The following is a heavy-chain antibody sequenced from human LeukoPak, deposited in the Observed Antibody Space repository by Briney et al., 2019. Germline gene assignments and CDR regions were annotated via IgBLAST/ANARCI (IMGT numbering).Heavy chain of an antibody. V-gene: IGHV4-59*08. CDR3: ARHYDSSGFYFGY. CDR2: IYYSGST. J-gene: IGHJ4*02. D-gene: IGHD3-22*01. Sequence: SETLSLTCTVSGGSISSYYWSWIRQPPGKGLEWIGYIYYSGSTNYNPSLKSRVTISVDTSKNQFSLTLNSVTAADTAVYYCARHYDSSGFYFGYWGQGTLVTVSS. CDR1: GGSISSYY.